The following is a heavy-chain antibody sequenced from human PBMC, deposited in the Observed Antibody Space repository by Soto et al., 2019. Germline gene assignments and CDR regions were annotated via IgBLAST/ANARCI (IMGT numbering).Heavy chain of an antibody. CDR2: ISYDGSNK. CDR3: ARGTTKSAFSAMDV. CDR1: GFTFSSNA. J-gene: IGHJ6*02. V-gene: IGHV3-30-3*01. D-gene: IGHD1-1*01. Sequence: QVQLVESGGGVVQPGRSLRLSCAASGFTFSSNAMDWVRQAPGKGLEWVAVISYDGSNKYIAESVKGRFTISRDNSKNTLFLQMNSLRAEDTAVYYCARGTTKSAFSAMDVWGQGTTVTVSS.